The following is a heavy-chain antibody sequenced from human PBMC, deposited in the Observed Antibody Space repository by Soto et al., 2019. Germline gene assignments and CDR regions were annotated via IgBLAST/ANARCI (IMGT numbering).Heavy chain of an antibody. J-gene: IGHJ5*01. CDR2: FLSRGAT. Sequence: QVQLQESGPGLVKPSGTLSLTCSVSGDSVNSDSYYWTWIRQPPGKTLEWVGIFLSRGATSAKPSLRGRLSMSVDTSKSQFSVRMTSTSAADPAAYSSAKGSSTGTVGDSWGLGAHITFS. CDR3: AKGSSTGTVGDS. CDR1: GDSVNSDSYY. V-gene: IGHV4-61*01. D-gene: IGHD3-16*01.